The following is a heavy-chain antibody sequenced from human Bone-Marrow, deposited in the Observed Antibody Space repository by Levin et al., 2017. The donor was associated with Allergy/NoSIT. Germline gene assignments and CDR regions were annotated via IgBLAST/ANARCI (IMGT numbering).Heavy chain of an antibody. J-gene: IGHJ4*02. CDR3: VKGSCGWFHEEDS. CDR2: IGGSGDIT. Sequence: GESLKISCRASGFTFHTSAMTWVRQDPGKGLAWVSAIGGSGDITSYADSVKGRFTVSRDNSKNILFLQMDNLRVEDTAVFYCVKGSCGWFHEEDSWSQGTLLTVSS. CDR1: GFTFHTSA. V-gene: IGHV3-23*01. D-gene: IGHD6-19*01.